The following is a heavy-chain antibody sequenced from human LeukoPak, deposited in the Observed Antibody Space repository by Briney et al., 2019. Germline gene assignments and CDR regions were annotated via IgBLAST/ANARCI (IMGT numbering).Heavy chain of an antibody. CDR3: TGSFGELSFFAH. J-gene: IGHJ4*02. CDR1: GFSFGDYA. Sequence: GGSLRLSCTAFGFSFGDYAMSWVRQAPGKGLEWVGFIRSKPFGGTTEYAASVKGRFTISRDDSKRIAFLQVNSLKTEDTAVYYCTGSFGELSFFAHWGQGTLVTVSS. CDR2: IRSKPFGGTT. V-gene: IGHV3-49*04. D-gene: IGHD3-10*01.